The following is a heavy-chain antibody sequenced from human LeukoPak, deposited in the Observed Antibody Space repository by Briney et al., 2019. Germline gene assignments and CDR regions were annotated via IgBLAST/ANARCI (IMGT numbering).Heavy chain of an antibody. D-gene: IGHD2-21*01. CDR2: IYHSGST. CDR3: ARDLSSYCGGDCYDDAFDI. V-gene: IGHV4-30-2*01. J-gene: IGHJ3*02. Sequence: SQTLSLTCTVSGGSISSGGYYWSWIRQPPGKGLEWIGYIYHSGSTYYNPSLKSRVTISVDRSKNQFSLKLSSVTAADTAVYYCARDLSSYCGGDCYDDAFDIWGQGTMVTVSS. CDR1: GGSISSGGYY.